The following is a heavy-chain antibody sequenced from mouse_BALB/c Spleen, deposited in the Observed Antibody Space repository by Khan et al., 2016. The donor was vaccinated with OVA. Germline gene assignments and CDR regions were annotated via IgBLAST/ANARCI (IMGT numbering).Heavy chain of an antibody. CDR1: GYPLTSYW. D-gene: IGHD1-1*01. CDR2: IDPSDSYT. V-gene: IGHV1-69*02. J-gene: IGHJ3*02. CDR3: VRSLHYGSSTVFGY. Sequence: QVQLQQPGAELVKPGASVKLSCKASGYPLTSYWLHWVKQRPGQGLEWIGEIDPSDSYTNYNQKFKGKATVNVDKSSRTTYMQLSSQTSEGTAGYFCVRSLHYGSSTVFGYGGQGTLVTVSA.